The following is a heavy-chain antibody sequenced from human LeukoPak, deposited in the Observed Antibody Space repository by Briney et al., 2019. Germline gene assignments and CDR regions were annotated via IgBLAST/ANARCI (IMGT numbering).Heavy chain of an antibody. J-gene: IGHJ4*02. CDR1: GGSISSYY. CDR3: ARGAGDYVWGWREFDY. Sequence: SETLSLTCTVSGGSISSYYWSWIRQPPGKGLEWIGYIYYSGSTNYNPSLKSRVTISVDTSKNQFSLKLSSVTAADTAVYYCARGAGDYVWGWREFDYWGQGTLVTVSS. V-gene: IGHV4-59*01. D-gene: IGHD3-16*01. CDR2: IYYSGST.